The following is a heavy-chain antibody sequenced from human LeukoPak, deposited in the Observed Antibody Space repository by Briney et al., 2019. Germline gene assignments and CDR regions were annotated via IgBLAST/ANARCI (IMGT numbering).Heavy chain of an antibody. V-gene: IGHV4-59*01. CDR3: ARGPTVDTAIAPYYYYGMDV. J-gene: IGHJ6*02. D-gene: IGHD5-18*01. Sequence: PSETLSLTCTVSGGSISSYYWSWIRQPPGKGLEWIGYIYYSGSTNYNPSLKSRVTISVDTSKNQFSLKLSSVTAADTAVYYCARGPTVDTAIAPYYYYGMDVWGQGTTVTVSS. CDR1: GGSISSYY. CDR2: IYYSGST.